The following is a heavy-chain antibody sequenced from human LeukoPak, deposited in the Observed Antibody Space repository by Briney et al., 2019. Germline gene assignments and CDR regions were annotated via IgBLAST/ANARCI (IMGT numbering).Heavy chain of an antibody. D-gene: IGHD3-3*01. CDR3: AKDRYDFWSGYYTLYYYYYGRDV. CDR1: GFTFSSYA. CDR2: INGNGGGT. Sequence: GGSLRLSCAASGFTFSSYAMSWVRQAPGKGLEWVSAINGNGGGTYYADSVKGRFTISRDNSKNTLYLQMNSLRAEDTAVYYCAKDRYDFWSGYYTLYYYYYGRDVWGQGTTVTVSS. J-gene: IGHJ6*02. V-gene: IGHV3-23*01.